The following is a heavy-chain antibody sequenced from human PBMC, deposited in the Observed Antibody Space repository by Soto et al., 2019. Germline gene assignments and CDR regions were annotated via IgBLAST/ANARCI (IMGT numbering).Heavy chain of an antibody. CDR2: IWYDGSNK. D-gene: IGHD6-13*01. J-gene: IGHJ4*02. CDR3: ARDLGLAAAGIYLDY. CDR1: GFTFSSYG. V-gene: IGHV3-33*01. Sequence: GGSLRLSCAASGFTFSSYGMHWVRQAPGKGLEWVAVIWYDGSNKYYADSVKGRFTISRDNSKNTLYLQMNSLRAEDTAVYYCARDLGLAAAGIYLDYWGQGTLVTVSS.